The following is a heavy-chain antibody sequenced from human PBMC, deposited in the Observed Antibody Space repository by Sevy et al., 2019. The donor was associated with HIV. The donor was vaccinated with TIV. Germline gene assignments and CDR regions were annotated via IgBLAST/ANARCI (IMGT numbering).Heavy chain of an antibody. J-gene: IGHJ2*01. CDR2: IYTGGST. V-gene: IGHV3-53*01. Sequence: GGFLRLSCAASGFDVSNNYMSWVRQAPGKGLEWVSVIYTGGSTYYADSVTGRFTMSRDTSKNTVYLQMDSLSAEDTASSYCARHHGGVQDWYFDLWGRGTLVTVSS. CDR3: ARHHGGVQDWYFDL. CDR1: GFDVSNNY. D-gene: IGHD2-8*02.